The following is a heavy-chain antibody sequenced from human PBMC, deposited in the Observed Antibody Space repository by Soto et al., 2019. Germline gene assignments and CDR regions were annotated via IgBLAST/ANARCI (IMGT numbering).Heavy chain of an antibody. D-gene: IGHD3-10*01. CDR2: FDPEDGET. Sequence: ASVKVSCKVSGYTLTELSMHWVRQAPGKGLEWMGGFDPEDGETIYAQKFQGRVTMTEDTSTDTAYMELSSLRSEDTAVYYCATTYGSGSRPPYYFDYWGQGTLVTVSS. J-gene: IGHJ4*02. CDR1: GYTLTELS. CDR3: ATTYGSGSRPPYYFDY. V-gene: IGHV1-24*01.